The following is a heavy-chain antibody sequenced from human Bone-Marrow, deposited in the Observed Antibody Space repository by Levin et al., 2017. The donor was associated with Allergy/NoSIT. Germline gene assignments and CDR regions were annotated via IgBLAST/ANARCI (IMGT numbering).Heavy chain of an antibody. CDR2: IYYTGPT. J-gene: IGHJ5*02. D-gene: IGHD1-14*01. Sequence: SQTLSLTCTVSGDSIRSGHYYWSWVRQHPGKGLEWIGHIYYTGPTYYNPSLRSQVTISVDTSENQFSLKLSSVTAADTAVYYCARVRNAGGRGWFDAWGQGTLVTVSS. CDR1: GDSIRSGHYY. CDR3: ARVRNAGGRGWFDA. V-gene: IGHV4-31*01.